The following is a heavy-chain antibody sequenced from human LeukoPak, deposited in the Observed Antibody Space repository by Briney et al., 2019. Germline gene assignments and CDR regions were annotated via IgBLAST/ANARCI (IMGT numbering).Heavy chain of an antibody. J-gene: IGHJ4*02. CDR3: ARGDAFSGDH. CDR1: GFTFRNFW. Sequence: GGSLRLSCAASGFTFRNFWMSWDRQAPGRGLEWVTNIHPEGNEKYHVESVKGRFTISRDNAKSSLFLQMNGLRAEDTAVYYCARGDAFSGDHWGQGTLVTVSS. V-gene: IGHV3-7*04. CDR2: IHPEGNEK.